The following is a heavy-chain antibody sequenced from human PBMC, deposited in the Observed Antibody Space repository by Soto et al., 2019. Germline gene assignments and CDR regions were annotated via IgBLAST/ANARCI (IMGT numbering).Heavy chain of an antibody. CDR2: ISAYNGNT. V-gene: IGHV1-18*04. CDR1: GYTFTSYG. Sequence: ASVKVSCKASGYTFTSYGISWVRQAPGQGLEWMGWISAYNGNTNYAQKLQGRVTMTTDTSTSTAYMELRSLRSDDTAVYYCATIQLGERATLGGKDVWGQGTTVTVSS. D-gene: IGHD5-18*01. CDR3: ATIQLGERATLGGKDV. J-gene: IGHJ6*02.